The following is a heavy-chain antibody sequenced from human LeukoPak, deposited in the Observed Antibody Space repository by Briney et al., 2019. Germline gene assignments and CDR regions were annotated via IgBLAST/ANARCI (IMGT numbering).Heavy chain of an antibody. CDR2: IHFSGYT. Sequence: PSETLSLTCVVSGGSISSHYWSWIRQPPGKGLEWIGYIHFSGYTNYNPSLKSRVTLSADTSNNQFSLRLSSVTAADTAVYFCARSERRAQKDTYYNHYYYMDVWGKGTTVTVSS. CDR3: ARSERRAQKDTYYNHYYYMDV. CDR1: GGSISSHY. J-gene: IGHJ6*03. D-gene: IGHD6-25*01. V-gene: IGHV4-59*11.